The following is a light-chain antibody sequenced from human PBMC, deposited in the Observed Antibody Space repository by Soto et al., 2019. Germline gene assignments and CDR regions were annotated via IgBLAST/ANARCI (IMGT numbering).Light chain of an antibody. Sequence: QSALTQPASVSGSPGQSITISCTGTSSDVGAYNYVSWYQQYPGKAPKLMIYEVTKRPSGVPDRFSGSKSGNTASLTISGLQVEDEADYYCCSYAGTYTWIFGGGTKLTVL. CDR1: SSDVGAYNY. V-gene: IGLV2-11*01. J-gene: IGLJ2*01. CDR2: EVT. CDR3: CSYAGTYTWI.